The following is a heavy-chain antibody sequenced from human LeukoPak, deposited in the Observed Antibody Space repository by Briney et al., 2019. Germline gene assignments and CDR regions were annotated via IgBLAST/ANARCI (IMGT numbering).Heavy chain of an antibody. V-gene: IGHV3-21*01. Sequence: GGSLRLSCAASGFSFGGYTMNWFRQAPGKGLEWVSSISNSAAYIYYAESVKGRFTISRDNARNSLYLQMNSLRVEDTAVYYYARETGSRGRFDPWGQGTLVTVSS. J-gene: IGHJ5*02. CDR2: ISNSAAYI. D-gene: IGHD3-10*01. CDR1: GFSFGGYT. CDR3: ARETGSRGRFDP.